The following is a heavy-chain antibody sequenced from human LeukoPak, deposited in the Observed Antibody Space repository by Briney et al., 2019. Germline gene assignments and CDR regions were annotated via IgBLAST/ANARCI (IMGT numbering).Heavy chain of an antibody. CDR1: GFTFSSYS. D-gene: IGHD5-18*01. V-gene: IGHV3-21*01. CDR3: ARDEVDTAMVYFDY. J-gene: IGHJ4*02. Sequence: TGGSLRLSCAASGFTFSSYSMSWVRQAPGKGLEWVSSISSSSSYIYYADSVKGRFTISRDNAKNSLYLQMNSLRAEDTAVYYCARDEVDTAMVYFDYWGQGTLVTVSS. CDR2: ISSSSSYI.